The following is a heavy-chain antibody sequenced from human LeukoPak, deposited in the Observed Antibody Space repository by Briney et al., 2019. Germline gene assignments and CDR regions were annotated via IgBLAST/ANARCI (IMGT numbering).Heavy chain of an antibody. J-gene: IGHJ6*03. CDR2: IRSKAYGGTT. CDR3: TRVYDFWSGYYGRYYYYMDV. CDR1: GFTFGDYA. D-gene: IGHD3-3*01. Sequence: PGRSLRLSCTASGFTFGDYAMSWVRQAPGKGLEWVVFIRSKAYGGTTEYAASVKGRFTISRDDSKSIAYLQMNSLKTEDTAVYYCTRVYDFWSGYYGRYYYYMDVWGKGTTVTVSS. V-gene: IGHV3-49*04.